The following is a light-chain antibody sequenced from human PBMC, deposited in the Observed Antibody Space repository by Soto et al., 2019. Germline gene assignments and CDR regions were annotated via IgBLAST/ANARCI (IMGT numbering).Light chain of an antibody. J-gene: IGKJ5*01. CDR2: DAS. Sequence: DIRMTQSPSTLSASVGDRVTITCRASQSISNWLAWYQQKPGKAPKLLIYDASSLESGVPSRLSGSASGTEFTLTISSLQPDDFATYYCQHYETYPITFGQGTRLEI. V-gene: IGKV1-5*01. CDR1: QSISNW. CDR3: QHYETYPIT.